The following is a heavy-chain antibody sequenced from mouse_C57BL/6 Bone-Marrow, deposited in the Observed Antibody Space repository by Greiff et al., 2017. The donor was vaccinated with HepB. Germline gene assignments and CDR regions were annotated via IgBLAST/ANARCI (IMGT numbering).Heavy chain of an antibody. Sequence: VQLQQSGAELARPGASVKLSCKASGYTFTSYGISWVKQRTGQGLEWIGEIYPRSGNTYYNEKFKGKATLTADKSSSTAYMELRSLTSEDSAVYFCARRQLSLAYWGQGTLVTVSA. V-gene: IGHV1-81*01. CDR2: IYPRSGNT. D-gene: IGHD3-2*02. CDR1: GYTFTSYG. J-gene: IGHJ3*01. CDR3: ARRQLSLAY.